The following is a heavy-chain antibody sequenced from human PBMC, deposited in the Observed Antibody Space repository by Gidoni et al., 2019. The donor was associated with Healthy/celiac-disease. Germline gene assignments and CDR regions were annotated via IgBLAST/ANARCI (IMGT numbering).Heavy chain of an antibody. J-gene: IGHJ5*02. D-gene: IGHD2-2*01. Sequence: EVQLVESGGGLVQPGGPMRLSGAASGLTVSSYWMSWVRQAPGKGLEWVASITQDGSEKYYVDSVKGRFTISRDNAKNSLYLQMNSLRAEDTAVYYCAREFVVVPAALNWFDPWGQGTLVTVSS. CDR3: AREFVVVPAALNWFDP. CDR1: GLTVSSYW. V-gene: IGHV3-7*01. CDR2: ITQDGSEK.